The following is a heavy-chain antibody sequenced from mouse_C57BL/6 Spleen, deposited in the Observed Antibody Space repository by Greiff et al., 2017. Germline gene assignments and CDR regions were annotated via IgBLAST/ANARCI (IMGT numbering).Heavy chain of an antibody. J-gene: IGHJ1*03. Sequence: QVQLPQPGAELVRPGSSVKLSCKASGYTFTSYWMHWVKQRPIQGLEWIGNIDPSDSTTHYNQKFKDKATLTVDKSSSTAYMQLSSLTSEDSAVYSGARKTALVADWYFDVWGTGTTVTVSS. CDR1: GYTFTSYW. CDR3: ARKTALVADWYFDV. V-gene: IGHV1-52*01. D-gene: IGHD1-1*01. CDR2: IDPSDSTT.